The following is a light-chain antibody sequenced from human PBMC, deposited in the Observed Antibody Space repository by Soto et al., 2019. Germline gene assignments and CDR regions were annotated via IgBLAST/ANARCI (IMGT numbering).Light chain of an antibody. CDR2: DAS. Sequence: EIVLTQSPGTLSLSPGERATLSCRASQSVRSSYLAWYQQKPGQAPRLLIYDASSRTTGIPDRFSGSGSGTDFTLTISRLQPEDFAVYYCQQYGSSPYTVGQGTKVEIK. J-gene: IGKJ2*01. CDR1: QSVRSSY. V-gene: IGKV3-20*01. CDR3: QQYGSSPYT.